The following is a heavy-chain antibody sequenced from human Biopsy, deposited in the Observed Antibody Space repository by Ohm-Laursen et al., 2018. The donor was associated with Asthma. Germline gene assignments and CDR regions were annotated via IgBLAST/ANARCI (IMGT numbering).Heavy chain of an antibody. Sequence: ASVKVSCKAPGYPFTSFDLNWVRLAAGQGLEWMGWMNPRSGVTNFAPKFRGRISMTRDASISTAYLEMSSLRSDDTALYFCARAVDYSHYYGIDVWGQGTTVTVS. J-gene: IGHJ6*02. CDR1: GYPFTSFD. V-gene: IGHV1-8*02. CDR2: MNPRSGVT. CDR3: ARAVDYSHYYGIDV. D-gene: IGHD3-10*01.